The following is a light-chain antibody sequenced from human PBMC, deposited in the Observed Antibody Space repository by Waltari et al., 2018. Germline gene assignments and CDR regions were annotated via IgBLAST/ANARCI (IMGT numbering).Light chain of an antibody. CDR1: QSVSSN. Sequence: EIVLTQSPATLSVSPGERATLSCRASQSVSSNLAWYQHKPGQPPRLLIYGASTRATGIPARCNGSGSGTEFTLTISSLQSEDFAVYYCQQYNSWPPRYTFGQGTNLESK. CDR2: GAS. J-gene: IGKJ2*01. V-gene: IGKV3-15*01. CDR3: QQYNSWPPRYT.